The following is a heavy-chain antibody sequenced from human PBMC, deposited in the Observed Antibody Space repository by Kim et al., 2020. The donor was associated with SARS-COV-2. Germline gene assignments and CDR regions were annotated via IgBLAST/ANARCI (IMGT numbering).Heavy chain of an antibody. CDR3: AKDGAARMVLTDY. Sequence: YADAVKGRFTISRDNSKNALYLQMNSLRAEDTGVYYCAKDGAARMVLTDYWGQGTLVTVSS. D-gene: IGHD6-6*01. J-gene: IGHJ4*02. V-gene: IGHV3-23*01.